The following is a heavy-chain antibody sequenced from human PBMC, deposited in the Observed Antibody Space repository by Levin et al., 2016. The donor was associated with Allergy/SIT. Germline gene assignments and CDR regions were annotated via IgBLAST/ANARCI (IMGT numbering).Heavy chain of an antibody. V-gene: IGHV3-48*03. Sequence: VRQAPGKGLEWVSYISSSGSTIYYADSVKGRFTISRDNAKNSLYLQMNSLRAEDTAVYYCAREGTTTVVTPHYYYGMDVWGQGTTVTVSS. J-gene: IGHJ6*02. CDR2: ISSSGSTI. D-gene: IGHD4-23*01. CDR3: AREGTTTVVTPHYYYGMDV.